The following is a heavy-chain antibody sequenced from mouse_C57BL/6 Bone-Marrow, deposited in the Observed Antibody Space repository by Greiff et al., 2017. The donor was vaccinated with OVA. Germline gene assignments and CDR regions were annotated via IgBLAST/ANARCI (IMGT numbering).Heavy chain of an antibody. V-gene: IGHV1-18*01. Sequence: VQLQQSGPELVKPGASVKIPCKASGYTFTDYNMAWVKQSHGTSLEWIGDINPNNGGPFYNQKFKGKATLTVAKSSSPASLALRILTSADTPVDYCARSGDVWFAYWGQGTLVTVSA. CDR3: ARSGDVWFAY. CDR2: INPNNGGP. D-gene: IGHD2-13*01. CDR1: GYTFTDYN. J-gene: IGHJ3*01.